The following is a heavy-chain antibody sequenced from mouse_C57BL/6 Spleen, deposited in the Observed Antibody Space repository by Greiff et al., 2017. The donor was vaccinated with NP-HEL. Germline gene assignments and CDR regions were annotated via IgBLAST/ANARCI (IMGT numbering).Heavy chain of an antibody. D-gene: IGHD1-1*01. CDR1: GYTFTDYN. V-gene: IGHV1-22*01. J-gene: IGHJ3*01. CDR3: ARAPIYYYGPWFAY. Sequence: VQLKESGPELVKPGASVKMSCKASGYTFTDYNMHWVKQSHGKSLEWIGYINPNNGGPSYNQTFKGKATLTVNKSSSTASMELRSLTSEDSAVYYCARAPIYYYGPWFAYWGQGTLVTVST. CDR2: INPNNGGP.